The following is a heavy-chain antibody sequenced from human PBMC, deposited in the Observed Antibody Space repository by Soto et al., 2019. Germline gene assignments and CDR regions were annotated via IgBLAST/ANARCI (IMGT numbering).Heavy chain of an antibody. CDR1: GGSISSYY. J-gene: IGHJ6*03. CDR2: IYYSGST. D-gene: IGHD6-19*01. V-gene: IGHV4-59*01. CDR3: ARGEAGFYYYYYYMDV. Sequence: SETLSLTCTVSGGSISSYYCSWIRQPPGKGLEWIGYIYYSGSTNYNPSLKSRVTISVDTSKNQFSLKLSSVTAADTAVYYCARGEAGFYYYYYYMDVWGKGTTVTVSS.